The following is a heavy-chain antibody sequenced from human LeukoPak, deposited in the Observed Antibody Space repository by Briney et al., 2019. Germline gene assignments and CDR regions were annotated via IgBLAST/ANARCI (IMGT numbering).Heavy chain of an antibody. V-gene: IGHV3-30*18. D-gene: IGHD5-12*01. CDR2: ISYDGSNK. J-gene: IGHJ4*02. CDR3: AKDASGYDYYFDY. Sequence: GRSLRLSCAASGFTFSSYGMHWVRQAPGKGPEWVAVISYDGSNKYYADSVKGRFTISRDNSKNTLYLQMNSLRAEDTAVYYCAKDASGYDYYFDYWGQGTLVTVSS. CDR1: GFTFSSYG.